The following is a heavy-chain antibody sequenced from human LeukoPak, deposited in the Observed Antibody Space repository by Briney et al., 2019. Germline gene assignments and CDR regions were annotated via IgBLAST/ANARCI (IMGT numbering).Heavy chain of an antibody. D-gene: IGHD4-17*01. CDR2: ITTSSSYI. J-gene: IGHJ2*01. CDR3: ATAVTHADWYFDL. CDR1: GFTLSSYS. Sequence: PRRSLTPSRAASGFTLSSYSINWVRQAPAQGLEWVSSITTSSSYISYAAPVKGRFTTSRDNVKNPLYLQITSLTAEDTAVYYRATAVTHADWYFDLWGPGTLVTASS. V-gene: IGHV3-21*01.